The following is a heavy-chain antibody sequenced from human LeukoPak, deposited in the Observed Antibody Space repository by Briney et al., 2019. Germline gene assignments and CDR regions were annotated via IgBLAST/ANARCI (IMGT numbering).Heavy chain of an antibody. CDR2: IYYSGST. CDR1: GGSISSYY. D-gene: IGHD6-13*01. CDR3: ARIEQLVPLFDAFDI. J-gene: IGHJ3*02. Sequence: PSETLSLTCTVSGGSISSYYWSWIRQPPGKGLEWIGYIYYSGSTNYNPSLKSRVTISVDTSKNQFSLKLSSVTAADTAVYYCARIEQLVPLFDAFDIWGQGTMVTVSS. V-gene: IGHV4-59*01.